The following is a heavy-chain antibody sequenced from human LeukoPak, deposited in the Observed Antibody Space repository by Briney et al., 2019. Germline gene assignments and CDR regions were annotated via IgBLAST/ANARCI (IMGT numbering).Heavy chain of an antibody. CDR3: AIGSPARY. CDR2: ISAYNGHT. V-gene: IGHV1-18*01. J-gene: IGHJ4*02. Sequence: ASVKVSCKASGYTFTSFGISWVRQAPGQGLEWMGWISAYNGHTKYAQKLQGRVTMTTDTSTSTAYMEMRSLRSDDTAVYYCAIGSPARYWGQETLVTVSS. CDR1: GYTFTSFG. D-gene: IGHD2-15*01.